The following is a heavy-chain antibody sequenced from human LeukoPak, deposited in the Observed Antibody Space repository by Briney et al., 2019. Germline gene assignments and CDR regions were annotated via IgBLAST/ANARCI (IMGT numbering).Heavy chain of an antibody. CDR2: INHSGST. CDR3: ARAPYYYGMDV. Sequence: SETLSLTCAVYGGSFSGYYWSWIRQPPGKGLEWIGEINHSGSTNYNPSLKSRVTISVDTSKNQLSLKLSSVTAADTAVYYCARAPYYYGMDVWGKGTTVTVSS. V-gene: IGHV4-34*01. J-gene: IGHJ6*04. CDR1: GGSFSGYY.